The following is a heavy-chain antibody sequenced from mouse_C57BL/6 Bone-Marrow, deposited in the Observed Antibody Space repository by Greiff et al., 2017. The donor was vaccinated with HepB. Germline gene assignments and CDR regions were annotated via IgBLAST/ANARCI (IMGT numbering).Heavy chain of an antibody. J-gene: IGHJ3*01. CDR2: INPSSGYT. CDR3: ARYGGEGFAY. D-gene: IGHD1-1*02. Sequence: VQLQQSGAELARPGASVKMSCKASGYPFTSYTMHWVKQRPGQGLEWIGYINPSSGYTKYNQKFKDKATLTADKSSSKAYMQLSSLTSEDSAGYYCARYGGEGFAYWGQGTRVTVSA. CDR1: GYPFTSYT. V-gene: IGHV1-4*01.